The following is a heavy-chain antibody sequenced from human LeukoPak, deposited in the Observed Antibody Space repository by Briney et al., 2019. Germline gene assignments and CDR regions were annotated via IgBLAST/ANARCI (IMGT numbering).Heavy chain of an antibody. V-gene: IGHV3-21*05. D-gene: IGHD4-17*01. CDR3: ARERDTVIDDAFDI. Sequence: PGGSLRLSCAATGFIFSNTWMNWVRQAPGKGLEWISYIFSSSSSIYYAGSVKGRFTISRDNAKNSLYLQMNSLRAEDTAVYYCARERDTVIDDAFDIWGQGTMVTVSS. J-gene: IGHJ3*02. CDR2: IFSSSSSI. CDR1: GFIFSNTW.